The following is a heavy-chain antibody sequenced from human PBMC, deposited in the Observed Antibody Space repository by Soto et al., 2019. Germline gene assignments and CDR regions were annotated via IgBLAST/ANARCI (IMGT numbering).Heavy chain of an antibody. V-gene: IGHV6-1*01. CDR1: GDSLSNNNVA. CDR3: VSGRNGVFYF. D-gene: IGHD4-4*01. J-gene: IGHJ3*01. CDR2: TYYTSKWYN. Sequence: SETLSLTCAISGDSLSNNNVAWNWIRQPPSRGLEWLGRTYYTSKWYNDYAVSVKSRITINPDTSENQFSLQLNSVTPEDTAFYFCVSGRNGVFYFRAQRTIVPVS.